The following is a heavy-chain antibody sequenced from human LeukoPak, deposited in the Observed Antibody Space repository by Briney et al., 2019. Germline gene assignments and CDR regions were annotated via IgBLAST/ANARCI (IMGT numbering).Heavy chain of an antibody. CDR3: AREIAAADPFDY. V-gene: IGHV4-39*07. CDR1: GGSISSSSYY. Sequence: SETLSLTCTVSGGSISSSSYYWGWIRQPPGKGLEWIGSIYYSGSTYYNPSLKSRVTISVDTSKNQFSLKLSSVTAADTAVYYCAREIAAADPFDYWGQGTLVTVSS. D-gene: IGHD6-13*01. CDR2: IYYSGST. J-gene: IGHJ4*02.